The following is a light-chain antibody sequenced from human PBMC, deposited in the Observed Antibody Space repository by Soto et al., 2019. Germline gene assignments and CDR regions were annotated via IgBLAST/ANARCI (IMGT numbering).Light chain of an antibody. CDR2: EVN. J-gene: IGLJ1*01. V-gene: IGLV2-23*02. CDR3: CSYAGTSYV. CDR1: SSDVGSYDA. Sequence: QSVLTQPASETGSPGQSITISCTGTSSDVGSYDAVSWYQHHPGKVPKLMIYEVNKRPSGVSYRFSGSKSGNTASLTISGLQAEDEADYYCCSYAGTSYVFGSGTKVTVL.